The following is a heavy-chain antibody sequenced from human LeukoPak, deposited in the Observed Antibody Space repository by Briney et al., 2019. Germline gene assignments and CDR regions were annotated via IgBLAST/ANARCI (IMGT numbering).Heavy chain of an antibody. CDR2: INPSGGNT. D-gene: IGHD4-23*01. V-gene: IGHV1-46*01. J-gene: IGHJ4*02. CDR1: RYTFTSYY. Sequence: SVHVSCQASRYTFTSYYIHWVRQAPAQGREWVGIINPSGGNTSNAQNFQGRITMHREPSTSTVYIELRSLRSDDTAVYYCARYGGYGELAYWGQGPLVTVSS. CDR3: ARYGGYGELAY.